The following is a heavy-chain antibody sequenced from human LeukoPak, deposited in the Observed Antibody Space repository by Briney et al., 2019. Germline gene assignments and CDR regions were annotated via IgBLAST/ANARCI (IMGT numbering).Heavy chain of an antibody. CDR1: GYTFTGYY. CDR2: INPNSGGT. D-gene: IGHD6-13*01. J-gene: IGHJ4*02. CDR3: ARNVRAAAGIYYFDY. V-gene: IGHV1-2*06. Sequence: ASVKVSCKASGYTFTGYYMHWVRQAPGQGLEWMGRINPNSGGTNYAQKFQGRATMTRDTSISTAYMELSRLRSDDTAVYYCARNVRAAAGIYYFDYWGQGTLVTVSS.